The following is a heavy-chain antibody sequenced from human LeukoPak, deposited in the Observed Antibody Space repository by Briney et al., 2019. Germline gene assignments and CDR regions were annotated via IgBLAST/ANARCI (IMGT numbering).Heavy chain of an antibody. CDR3: ARDYSSSGYYPLYYYYMDV. CDR2: ISSSGSTI. CDR1: GFTFSSYA. D-gene: IGHD3-22*01. J-gene: IGHJ6*03. Sequence: GGSLRLSCAASGFTFSSYAMSWVRQAPGKGLEWVSYISSSGSTIYYADSVKGRFTISRDNAKNSLYLQMDSLRAEDTAVYYCARDYSSSGYYPLYYYYMDVWGKGTTVTVSS. V-gene: IGHV3-48*04.